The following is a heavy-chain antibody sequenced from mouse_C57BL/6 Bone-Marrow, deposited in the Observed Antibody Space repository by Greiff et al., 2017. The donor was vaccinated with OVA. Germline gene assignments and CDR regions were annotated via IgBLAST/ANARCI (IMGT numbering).Heavy chain of an antibody. CDR3: ARGVITTDYFDY. D-gene: IGHD1-1*01. J-gene: IGHJ2*01. CDR2: IYPGSGST. Sequence: QVQLQQPGAELVKPGASVKMSCKASGYTFTSYWITWVKQRPGQGLEWIGDIYPGSGSTNYNEKFKSKATLTVDTSSSTAYMQLSSLTSEDSAVYYCARGVITTDYFDYWGQGTTLTVSS. CDR1: GYTFTSYW. V-gene: IGHV1-55*01.